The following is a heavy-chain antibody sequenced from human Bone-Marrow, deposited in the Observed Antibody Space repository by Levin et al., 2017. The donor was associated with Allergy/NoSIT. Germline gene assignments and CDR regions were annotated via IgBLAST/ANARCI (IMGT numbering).Heavy chain of an antibody. D-gene: IGHD2-2*01. CDR3: ARDRPIIVVVPAAMPDEPFDY. CDR1: GFTFSSYG. Sequence: GGSLRLSCAASGFTFSSYGMHWVRQAPGKGLEWVAVIWYDGSNKYYADSVKGRFTISRDNSKNTLYLQMNSLRAEDTAVYYCARDRPIIVVVPAAMPDEPFDYWGQGTLVTVSS. CDR2: IWYDGSNK. V-gene: IGHV3-33*01. J-gene: IGHJ4*02.